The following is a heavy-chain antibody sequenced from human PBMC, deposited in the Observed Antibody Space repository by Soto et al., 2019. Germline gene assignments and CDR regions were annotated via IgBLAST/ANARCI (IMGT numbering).Heavy chain of an antibody. CDR2: ISFDGSHK. CDR3: TKGPAYCGGDCYVCDQ. CDR1: GFTFSSHA. Sequence: GGSLRLSCAASGFTFSSHAMHWVRQAPGKGLEWVAVISFDGSHKYYVDSVKGRFTISRDNSKNTLYLQMNSLRAEDTAVFYCTKGPAYCGGDCYVCDQWGQGTLVTVSS. D-gene: IGHD2-21*02. J-gene: IGHJ5*02. V-gene: IGHV3-30*18.